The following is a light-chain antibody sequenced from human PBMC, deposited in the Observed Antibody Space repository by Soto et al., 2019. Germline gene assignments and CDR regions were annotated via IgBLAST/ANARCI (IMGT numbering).Light chain of an antibody. CDR3: QQSYTIPIP. CDR1: QSMGSY. CDR2: TAS. J-gene: IGKJ5*01. Sequence: DFQMTQSPSSLSASVGDRVTITCRASQSMGSYLSCYQQKPGKAPKLLIYTASTLQSGVPSRFSGSESGTDFTLTISSLQPENFATYYCQQSYTIPIPFGQGTRLEIK. V-gene: IGKV1-39*01.